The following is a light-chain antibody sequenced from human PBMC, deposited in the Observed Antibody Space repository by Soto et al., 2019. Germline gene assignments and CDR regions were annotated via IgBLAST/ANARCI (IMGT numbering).Light chain of an antibody. V-gene: IGLV1-44*01. CDR2: SND. CDR1: SSNIGSNT. CDR3: AAWDDSLNGAYV. J-gene: IGLJ1*01. Sequence: QPVLTQPPSASGTPGQRFTISCSGSSSNIGSNTVSWYQQLPGTAPKLLIYSNDRRPSGVPDRFAGSKPGTSASLAISGLQSEDEADYYCAAWDDSLNGAYVFGTVTKVTVL.